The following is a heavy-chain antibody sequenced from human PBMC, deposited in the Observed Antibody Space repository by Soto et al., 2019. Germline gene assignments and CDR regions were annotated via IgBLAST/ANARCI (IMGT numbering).Heavy chain of an antibody. CDR3: AREEDSSGHAGTFLH. V-gene: IGHV3-30-3*01. J-gene: IGHJ1*01. CDR1: GLTFSASI. Sequence: QVQLVESGGDMVQAGRSLRLSCAASGLTFSASIMHWVRQVPGKGLEWIALISGDATSKIYADSLKGRFTISRDNSKKTVELEMSSLTVEDTAVYYCAREEDSSGHAGTFLHWGQGTLVSVSA. CDR2: ISGDATSK. D-gene: IGHD3-22*01.